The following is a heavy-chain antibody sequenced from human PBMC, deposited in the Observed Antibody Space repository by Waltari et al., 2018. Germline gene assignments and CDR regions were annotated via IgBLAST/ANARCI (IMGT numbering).Heavy chain of an antibody. D-gene: IGHD2-2*01. J-gene: IGHJ4*02. V-gene: IGHV4-4*07. CDR2: FYTSGST. CDR3: ARGYCSSTSCPTDY. Sequence: QVQLQESGPGLVKPSETLSLTCTVSGGSLSSCYWRWLRQPAGKGLEWIGRFYTSGSTNYNPSLKSRVTMSVDTSKNQFSLKLSSVTAADTAVYYCARGYCSSTSCPTDYWGQGTLVTVSS. CDR1: GGSLSSCY.